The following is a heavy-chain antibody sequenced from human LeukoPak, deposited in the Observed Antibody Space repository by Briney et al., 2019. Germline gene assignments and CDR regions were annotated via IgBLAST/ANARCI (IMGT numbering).Heavy chain of an antibody. CDR1: GFTFSSYW. Sequence: GGSLRLSCAASGFTFSSYWMSWVRQAPGKGLEGVANIKQDGSEEYYVDSVKGRFTISTDNTKNSLYLQMNSLRAEDTAVYYCARVSGSYYGDYWGQGTLVTASS. D-gene: IGHD1-26*01. CDR3: ARVSGSYYGDY. V-gene: IGHV3-7*04. CDR2: IKQDGSEE. J-gene: IGHJ4*02.